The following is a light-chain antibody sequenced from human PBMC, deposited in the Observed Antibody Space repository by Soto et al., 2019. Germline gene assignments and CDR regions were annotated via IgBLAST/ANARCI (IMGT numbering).Light chain of an antibody. V-gene: IGLV2-8*01. Sequence: QSVLTQPPSASGSLGQSVTISRTGTRSDIGGYNYVSWYLQYPGKAPKLMIYDVYKRPSGVPDRFSGSKSGNTASLTVSGLQAEDEADYYCSSYAVNNKVVFGGGTKLTVL. J-gene: IGLJ2*01. CDR3: SSYAVNNKVV. CDR1: RSDIGGYNY. CDR2: DVY.